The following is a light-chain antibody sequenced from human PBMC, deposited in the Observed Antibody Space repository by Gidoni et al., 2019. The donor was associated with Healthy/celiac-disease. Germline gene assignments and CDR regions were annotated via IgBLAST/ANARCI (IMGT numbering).Light chain of an antibody. CDR1: QSISSY. Sequence: DSQMNESPSSLSASVRDRVTITCRASQSISSYLHLYQQKPGKAPKLLIYAASSLQSGVPTRFSGSGSGTDFTLTLRLLQPEDFATYYCQQSYSTPITFXQXTRLEIK. V-gene: IGKV1-39*01. J-gene: IGKJ5*01. CDR2: AAS. CDR3: QQSYSTPIT.